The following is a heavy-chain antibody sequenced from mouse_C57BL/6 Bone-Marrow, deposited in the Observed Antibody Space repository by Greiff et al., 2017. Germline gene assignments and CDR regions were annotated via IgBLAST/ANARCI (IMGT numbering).Heavy chain of an antibody. J-gene: IGHJ4*01. D-gene: IGHD1-1*01. Sequence: VQLQQSGPGLVQPSQSLSITCTVSGFSLTSYGVHWVRQSPGKGLEWLGVIWSGGSTDYNAAFISRLSTSRDNSKSQVFFKMNSLQADDTAIYYCARDPYYYGTFFSAMDYWGQGTSVTVSS. V-gene: IGHV2-2*01. CDR2: IWSGGST. CDR1: GFSLTSYG. CDR3: ARDPYYYGTFFSAMDY.